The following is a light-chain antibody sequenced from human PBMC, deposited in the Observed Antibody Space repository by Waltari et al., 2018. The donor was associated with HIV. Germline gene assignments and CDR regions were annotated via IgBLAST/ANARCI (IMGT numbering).Light chain of an antibody. Sequence: EIVLTQSPGTLSLSPGERALSCRASQSVSSSYLAWDQQKRGQAPRLLIYGASSRATGIPDRFTGSGSGTDFTLTIIRLEPEDFAGYYCQQYGSSRWTFGQGTKVEIK. CDR2: GAS. J-gene: IGKJ1*01. CDR3: QQYGSSRWT. V-gene: IGKV3-20*01. CDR1: QSVSSSY.